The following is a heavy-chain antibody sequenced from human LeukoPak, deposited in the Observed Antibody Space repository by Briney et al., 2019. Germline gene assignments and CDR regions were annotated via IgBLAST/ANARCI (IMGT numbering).Heavy chain of an antibody. V-gene: IGHV1-18*01. D-gene: IGHD6-6*01. Sequence: GASVKVSCKSSGYTFTSYGISWVRQAPGQGLEWMGWISAYNGNTNYAQKLQGRVTMTTDTSTSTAYMELRSLRSDDTAVYYCARTSGGCSSSSSDYWGQGTLVTVSS. CDR3: ARTSGGCSSSSSDY. CDR2: ISAYNGNT. CDR1: GYTFTSYG. J-gene: IGHJ4*02.